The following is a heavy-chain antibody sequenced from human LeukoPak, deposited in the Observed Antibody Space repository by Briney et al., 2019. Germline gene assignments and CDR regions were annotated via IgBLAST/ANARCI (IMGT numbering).Heavy chain of an antibody. V-gene: IGHV3-7*01. Sequence: GGSLRLSCAASGFTFSNYWMGWVRQAPGKGLEWVANVKQDGSEKRYVDPVKGRFTISRDNAKNSLYLQMNSLRAEDTAVYYCARAPATNEWRCMDYWGQGTLVTVSS. CDR2: VKQDGSEK. D-gene: IGHD2-8*02. CDR3: ARAPATNEWRCMDY. J-gene: IGHJ4*02. CDR1: GFTFSNYW.